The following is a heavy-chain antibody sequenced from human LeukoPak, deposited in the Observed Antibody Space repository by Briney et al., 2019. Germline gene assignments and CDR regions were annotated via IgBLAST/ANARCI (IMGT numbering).Heavy chain of an antibody. CDR2: ISSNSRYI. CDR1: GFTFSRYS. J-gene: IGHJ4*02. D-gene: IGHD6-13*01. CDR3: ARVAEAAAFDS. V-gene: IGHV3-21*06. Sequence: PGGSLLLSCAASGFTFSRYSLNWVRQAPGEGQEWVSPISSNSRYIYNADSMRGRFTISRDNAKNSLYLQMNSLKPEDTAVYYCARVAEAAAFDSWGQGTLVTVSS.